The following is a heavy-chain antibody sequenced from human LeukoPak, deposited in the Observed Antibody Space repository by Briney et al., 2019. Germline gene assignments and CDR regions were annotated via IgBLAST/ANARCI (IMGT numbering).Heavy chain of an antibody. CDR3: ARDRDGYGGPECFNI. Sequence: PGGSLRLSCAASGFTFSSYAMGWVRQAPGKGLEWVSAVTGSGGTTYYADSVKGRFTISRDNSRNTLHLQMNSLRADDTAVYYCARDRDGYGGPECFNIWGQGTMVTVSS. CDR2: VTGSGGTT. J-gene: IGHJ3*02. CDR1: GFTFSSYA. D-gene: IGHD5-12*01. V-gene: IGHV3-23*01.